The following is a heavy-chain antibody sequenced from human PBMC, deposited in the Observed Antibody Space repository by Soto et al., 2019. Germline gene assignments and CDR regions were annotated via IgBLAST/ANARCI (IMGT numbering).Heavy chain of an antibody. CDR2: IKQDGSEK. CDR1: GFTFSSYW. V-gene: IGHV3-7*01. J-gene: IGHJ4*02. CDR3: ARAYSSSWFDD. D-gene: IGHD6-13*01. Sequence: GGSLRLSCAASGFTFSSYWMSWVRQAPGKGLEWVANIKQDGSEKYYVDSVKGRFTISRDNAKNSLYLQRNSLRAEDTAVYYCARAYSSSWFDDWGQGTLVTVSS.